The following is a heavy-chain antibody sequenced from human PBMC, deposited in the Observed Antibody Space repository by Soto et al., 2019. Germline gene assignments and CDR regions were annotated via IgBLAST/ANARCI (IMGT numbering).Heavy chain of an antibody. Sequence: EVQLVESGGGLVQPGGSLRLSCAASGFTFSRYWMSWVRQAPGKGLEWVANIKQDGNEKYYVESVRGRFIISRDNAKNSLSLQMSDLRADVTAVYFGARGGPETTRYTWFDSCGQGTLVTVSS. CDR3: ARGGPETTRYTWFDS. V-gene: IGHV3-7*05. D-gene: IGHD1-1*01. CDR2: IKQDGNEK. CDR1: GFTFSRYW. J-gene: IGHJ5*01.